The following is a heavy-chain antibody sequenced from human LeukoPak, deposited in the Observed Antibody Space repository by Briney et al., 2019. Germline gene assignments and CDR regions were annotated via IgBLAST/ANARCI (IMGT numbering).Heavy chain of an antibody. Sequence: SETLSLTCTVSGVSTSSYSWSWIRQPPGKGLEWVGYISYSGSTNYNPSLKSRVTISADTSKSQFSQKLNSVAAADAAVYYCASRQGAVPPLDYWGQGTLVTVSS. CDR1: GVSTSSYS. V-gene: IGHV4-59*01. J-gene: IGHJ4*02. CDR2: ISYSGST. D-gene: IGHD4/OR15-4a*01. CDR3: ASRQGAVPPLDY.